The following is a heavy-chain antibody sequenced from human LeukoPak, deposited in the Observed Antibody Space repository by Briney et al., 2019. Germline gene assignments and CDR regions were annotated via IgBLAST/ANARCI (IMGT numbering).Heavy chain of an antibody. D-gene: IGHD6-13*01. J-gene: IGHJ4*02. CDR2: INPNSGGT. CDR1: GYTFTGYY. CDR3: ARAEGSSSWYYFDY. V-gene: IGHV1-2*02. Sequence: ASVKVSCKASGYTFTGYYMHWVRQAPGQGLERMGWINPNSGGTNYAQKFQGRVTMTRDTSISTAYMELSRLRSDDTAVYYCARAEGSSSWYYFDYWGQGTLVTVSS.